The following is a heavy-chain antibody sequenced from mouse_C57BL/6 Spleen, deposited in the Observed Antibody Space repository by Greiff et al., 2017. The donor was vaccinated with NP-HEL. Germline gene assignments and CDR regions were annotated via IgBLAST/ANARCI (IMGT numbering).Heavy chain of an antibody. Sequence: EVHLVESGGGLVKPGGSLKLSCAASGFTFSDYGMHWVRQAPEKGLEWVAYISSGSSTIYYADTVKGRFPISRDNAKNTLFLQMTSLRSEDTAMYYCARGSYYGSSFDYWGQGTTLTVSS. CDR1: GFTFSDYG. CDR2: ISSGSSTI. V-gene: IGHV5-17*01. D-gene: IGHD1-1*01. J-gene: IGHJ2*01. CDR3: ARGSYYGSSFDY.